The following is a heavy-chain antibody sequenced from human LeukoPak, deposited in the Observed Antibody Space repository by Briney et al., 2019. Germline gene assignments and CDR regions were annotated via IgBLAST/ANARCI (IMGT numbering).Heavy chain of an antibody. J-gene: IGHJ5*02. Sequence: SETLSLTCAVYGGSFSGYYWSWIRQPPGKGLKWIGEINHSGSTNYNPPLKSRVTISVDTSKNQFSLKLSSVTAADTAVYYCARGPRITMIVVVITNWFDPWGQGTLVTVSS. CDR3: ARGPRITMIVVVITNWFDP. CDR1: GGSFSGYY. D-gene: IGHD3-22*01. CDR2: INHSGST. V-gene: IGHV4-34*01.